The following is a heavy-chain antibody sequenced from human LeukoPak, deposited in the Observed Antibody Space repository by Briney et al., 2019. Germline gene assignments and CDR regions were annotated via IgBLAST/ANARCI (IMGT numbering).Heavy chain of an antibody. CDR2: ISSSGNTI. J-gene: IGHJ6*02. V-gene: IGHV3-48*03. CDR1: GFTFSYYE. CDR3: ARLGSESYYNYYYGMDV. Sequence: GGSLRLSCAASGFTFSYYEMNWVRQAPGKGLEWISYISSSGNTIYYADSVKGRFPVSRDNARNSLYLQMNGLRAEDTALYYCARLGSESYYNYYYGMDVWGQGTTVTVSS. D-gene: IGHD3-10*01.